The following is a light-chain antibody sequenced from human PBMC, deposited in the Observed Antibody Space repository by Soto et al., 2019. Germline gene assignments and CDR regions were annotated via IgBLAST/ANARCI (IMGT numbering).Light chain of an antibody. CDR1: SSDVGGYNY. CDR3: CSYAVSNTFWV. J-gene: IGLJ3*02. Sequence: QSALTQPRSVSGSPGQSVTISCTGTSSDVGGYNYVSWYQQHPGKAPKVMIYDVSRWPSGVPDRFSGSKSGNTASLTISGLQAEDEADYYCCSYAVSNTFWVFGGGTKLTVL. CDR2: DVS. V-gene: IGLV2-11*01.